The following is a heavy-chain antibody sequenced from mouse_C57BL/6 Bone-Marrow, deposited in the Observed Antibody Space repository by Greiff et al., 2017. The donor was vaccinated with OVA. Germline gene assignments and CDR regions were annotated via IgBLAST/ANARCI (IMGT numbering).Heavy chain of an antibody. D-gene: IGHD1-1*01. Sequence: EVQLQQSGTVLARPGASVKMSCKTSGYTFTSYWMHWVKQRPGQGLEWIGAIYPGNSDTSYNQKFKGKAKLTAVTSASTAYMELSSLTNDDTAVYYGTESPYYDGSSYWYFDVWGTGTTVTVSS. V-gene: IGHV1-5*01. J-gene: IGHJ1*03. CDR2: IYPGNSDT. CDR3: TESPYYDGSSYWYFDV. CDR1: GYTFTSYW.